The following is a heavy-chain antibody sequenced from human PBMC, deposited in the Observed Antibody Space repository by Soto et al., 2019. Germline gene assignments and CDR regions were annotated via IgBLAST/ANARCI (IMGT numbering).Heavy chain of an antibody. V-gene: IGHV5-10-1*01. J-gene: IGHJ3*02. CDR1: GYSFTSYW. CDR2: IDPSDSYT. D-gene: IGHD3-3*02. CDR3: ARHVWYGPDAFDI. Sequence: PGPSLKSSCEGSGYSFTSYWISWVRQMPGKGLGWMGRIDPSDSYTNYSPSFQGHVTISADKSISTAYLQWSSLKASDTAMYYCARHVWYGPDAFDIWGQGTMVTVSS.